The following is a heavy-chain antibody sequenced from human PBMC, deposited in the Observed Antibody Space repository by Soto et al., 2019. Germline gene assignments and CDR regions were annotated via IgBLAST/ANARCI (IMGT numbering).Heavy chain of an antibody. CDR1: VGSISSSDYY. J-gene: IGHJ4*02. CDR3: APLPYYDFWSGYYFDY. CDR2: IYYIGST. Sequence: ETLSLAGNVSVGSISSSDYYWGWIRQPPGKGLEWIGQIYYIGSTYYNLSLKSRVTMSVDTSKNQFSLKLTSVTAADTAVYYCAPLPYYDFWSGYYFDYWGQGTLVTVSS. D-gene: IGHD3-3*01. V-gene: IGHV4-39*01.